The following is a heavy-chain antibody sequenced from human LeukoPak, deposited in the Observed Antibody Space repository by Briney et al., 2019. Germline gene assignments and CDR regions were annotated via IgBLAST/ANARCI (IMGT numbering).Heavy chain of an antibody. J-gene: IGHJ1*01. CDR3: ARDYTLTVGTTSYFQH. CDR1: GYIFDIHA. CDR2: ISTNTGNP. V-gene: IGHV7-4-1*01. D-gene: IGHD1-7*01. Sequence: ASVKVSCKASGYIFDIHAIIWVRQAPGQGLVFLGWISTNTGNPTYAQGFTGRFVFSLDTSVSTAYLQIRSLKAEDSAVYYCARDYTLTVGTTSYFQHWGQGTRVTVSS.